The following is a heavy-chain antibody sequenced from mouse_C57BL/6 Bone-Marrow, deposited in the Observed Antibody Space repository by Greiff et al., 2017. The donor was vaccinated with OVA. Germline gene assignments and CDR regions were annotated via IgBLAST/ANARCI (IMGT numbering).Heavy chain of an antibody. J-gene: IGHJ4*01. CDR1: GYAFTDYN. Sequence: EVKLVESGPELVKPGASVEMSCKASGYAFTDYNMHWVKQSHGKSLEWIGHINPSNGGTSYNQKFKGKATLTVDKSSSTAYMELRSLTSEASAVFYSARREEADVSIYDAMDYWGQGTSVTVSS. CDR2: INPSNGGT. CDR3: ARREEADVSIYDAMDY. V-gene: IGHV1-22*01. D-gene: IGHD1-1*01.